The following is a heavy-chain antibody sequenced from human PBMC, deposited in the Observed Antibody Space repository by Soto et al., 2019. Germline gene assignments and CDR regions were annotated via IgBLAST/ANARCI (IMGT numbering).Heavy chain of an antibody. CDR2: LGFDGGGR. CDR3: AREPVGPDYAMGV. CDR1: GFDFSSYG. J-gene: IGHJ6*02. D-gene: IGHD1-26*01. V-gene: IGHV3-33*01. Sequence: QMQLVESGGGVVQPGTSLRLSCAASGFDFSSYGMHWVRQTPGKGLEWVAVLGFDGGGRYYADSVKGRFTMSRDNSKNMLYLQMDRWRAGDADLYYCAREPVGPDYAMGVLGQGTTVTVSS.